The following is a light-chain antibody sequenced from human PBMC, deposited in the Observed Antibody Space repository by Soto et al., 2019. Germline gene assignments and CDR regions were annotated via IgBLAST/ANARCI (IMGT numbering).Light chain of an antibody. CDR3: QNYNSAPLT. Sequence: DIPMTQSPSSLSASVGDRVTITCRASQGIRNYLAWYQQKPGKVPKLLIYAASTLQSGVPSRFSGSGSGTDFTLTISSLQPEDVATYYCQNYNSAPLTFGGGTKVEIK. V-gene: IGKV1-27*01. CDR1: QGIRNY. J-gene: IGKJ4*01. CDR2: AAS.